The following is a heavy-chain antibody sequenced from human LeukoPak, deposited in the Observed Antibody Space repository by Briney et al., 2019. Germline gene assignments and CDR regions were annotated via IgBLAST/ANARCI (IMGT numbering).Heavy chain of an antibody. Sequence: SETLSLTCAVSGGSVSTSYYWSWIRQPPGKGLEWIGNFYSGSTNYNPSLRSRVTISVDTSKNQFSLKLSAVTAADTAVYYCARLYYDSSGYYYFDYWGQGTLVTVSS. CDR3: ARLYYDSSGYYYFDY. V-gene: IGHV4-59*02. CDR2: FYSGST. CDR1: GGSVSTSYY. D-gene: IGHD3-22*01. J-gene: IGHJ4*02.